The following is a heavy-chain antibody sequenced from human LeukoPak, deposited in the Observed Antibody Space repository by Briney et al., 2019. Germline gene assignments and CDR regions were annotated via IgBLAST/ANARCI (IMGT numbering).Heavy chain of an antibody. D-gene: IGHD2-2*01. J-gene: IGHJ4*02. CDR2: ISGRGGST. CDR1: GVSISSDN. V-gene: IGHV3-23*01. CDR3: AKSMAGYCDSTIDN. Sequence: GTLSLTCAVYGVSISSDNWWTWVRQAPGKGLEWVSAISGRGGSTYYADYVKGRSTISRDNSKNMLYLQMNSLRAEDTAVYYCAKSMAGYCDSTIDNWGQGTLVTVSS.